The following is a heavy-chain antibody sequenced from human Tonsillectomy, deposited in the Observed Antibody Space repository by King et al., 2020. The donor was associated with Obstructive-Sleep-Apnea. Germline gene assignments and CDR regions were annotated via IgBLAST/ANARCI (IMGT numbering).Heavy chain of an antibody. D-gene: IGHD2-15*01. CDR2: ISGSGGST. CDR3: AKDWILGYCSGGSCQTAGDHNWFDP. Sequence: VQLVESGGGLVQPGGSLRLSCAASGFTFSSYAMSWVRQAPGKGLEWVSAISGSGGSTYYADSVKGRFTISRDNSKNTLYLQMNSLRAEDTAVYYCAKDWILGYCSGGSCQTAGDHNWFDPWGQGTLVTVSS. CDR1: GFTFSSYA. J-gene: IGHJ5*02. V-gene: IGHV3-23*04.